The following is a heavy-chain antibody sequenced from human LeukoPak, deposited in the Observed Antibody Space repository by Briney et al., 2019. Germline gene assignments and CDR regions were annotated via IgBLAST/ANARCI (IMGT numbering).Heavy chain of an antibody. CDR3: AKDWYDY. D-gene: IGHD2-15*01. J-gene: IGHJ4*02. V-gene: IGHV3-23*01. Sequence: PVGSLRLSCTASGFTFSSYAMSWVRQAPGKGLEWVATMGGSGSWTHYADSVKGRFTISRDNSKNTLYLQMNSLSVDDTAIYYCAKDWYDYWGQGTLVRLFS. CDR2: MGGSGSWT. CDR1: GFTFSSYA.